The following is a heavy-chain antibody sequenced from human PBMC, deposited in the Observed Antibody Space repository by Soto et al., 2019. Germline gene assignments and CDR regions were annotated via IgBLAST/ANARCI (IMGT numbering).Heavy chain of an antibody. CDR2: IIPIFGTA. CDR1: GGTFSSYA. Sequence: SAKVSCKASGGTFSSYAISWVRQAPGQGLEWMGGIIPIFGTANYAQKFQGRVTITADESTSTAYMELSSLRSEDTAVYYCASGRFVYYYDSSGYYYYYYYGMDVWGQGTTVTVSS. CDR3: ASGRFVYYYDSSGYYYYYYYGMDV. D-gene: IGHD3-22*01. V-gene: IGHV1-69*13. J-gene: IGHJ6*02.